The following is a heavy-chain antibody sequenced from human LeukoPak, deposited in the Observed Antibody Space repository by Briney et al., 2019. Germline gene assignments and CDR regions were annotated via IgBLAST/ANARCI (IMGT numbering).Heavy chain of an antibody. CDR3: ASERTTSGGRGLDY. CDR2: IYSSGIT. J-gene: IGHJ4*02. CDR1: GGSITDSF. Sequence: SETLSLTCTVSGGSITDSFWTWIRQPAGKGLEWIGRIYSSGITNCSPSFKSRVTMSVDTSKNQFSLNLTSVTAADTAVYFCASERTTSGGRGLDYWGQGALVSVSS. V-gene: IGHV4-4*07. D-gene: IGHD1-26*01.